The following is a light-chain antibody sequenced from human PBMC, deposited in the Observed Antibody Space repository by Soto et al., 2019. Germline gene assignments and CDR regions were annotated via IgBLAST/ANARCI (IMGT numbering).Light chain of an antibody. CDR1: QSVSSSY. Sequence: EIVLTQSPGTLSLSPGERATLSCRASQSVSSSYLAWYQQKPGQAPRLLIYNAFNRATGIPDRFSGSGSGTDFTLTISRLEPEDFAVYYCQRYGSSPGTFGGGTKVEIK. CDR3: QRYGSSPGT. V-gene: IGKV3-20*01. CDR2: NAF. J-gene: IGKJ4*01.